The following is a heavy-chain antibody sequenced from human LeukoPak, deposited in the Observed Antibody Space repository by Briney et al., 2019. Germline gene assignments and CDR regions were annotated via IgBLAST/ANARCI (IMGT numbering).Heavy chain of an antibody. Sequence: GGSLRLSCVGSGFTFRSHAMSWVRQAPEKGLEFVSGIYENGGTTYYADSVKGRFTISRDNSKNTLYLQMNSLRAEDTAVYYCAKAEAARYPFDYWGQGTLVTVSS. J-gene: IGHJ4*02. CDR3: AKAEAARYPFDY. D-gene: IGHD6-6*01. V-gene: IGHV3-23*01. CDR1: GFTFRSHA. CDR2: IYENGGTT.